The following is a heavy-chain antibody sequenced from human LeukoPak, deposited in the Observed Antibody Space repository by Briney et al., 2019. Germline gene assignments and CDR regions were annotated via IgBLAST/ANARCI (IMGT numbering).Heavy chain of an antibody. CDR2: ISSSSSTI. CDR3: ARTGTTVTKDFDY. D-gene: IGHD4-17*01. V-gene: IGHV3-48*01. Sequence: GGSLRLSCAASGFTFSSYSMSWVRQAPGKGLEWVSYISSSSSTIYYADSVKGRFTISRDNAKNSLYLQMNSLRAEDTAVYYCARTGTTVTKDFDYWGQGTLVTVSS. CDR1: GFTFSSYS. J-gene: IGHJ4*02.